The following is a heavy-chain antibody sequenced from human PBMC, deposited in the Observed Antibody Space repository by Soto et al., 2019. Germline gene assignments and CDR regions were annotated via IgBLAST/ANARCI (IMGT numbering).Heavy chain of an antibody. J-gene: IGHJ6*02. CDR2: INHSGST. CDR1: GGSFSGYY. D-gene: IGHD6-6*01. V-gene: IGHV4-34*01. CDR3: ARGYGSSSTYYYYYGMDV. Sequence: SETLSLTCAVYGGSFSGYYWSWIRQPPGKGLEWIGEINHSGSTNYNPSLKSRVTISVDTSKNQFSLKLSSVTAADTAVYYCARGYGSSSTYYYYYGMDVWGQGTTVTVSS.